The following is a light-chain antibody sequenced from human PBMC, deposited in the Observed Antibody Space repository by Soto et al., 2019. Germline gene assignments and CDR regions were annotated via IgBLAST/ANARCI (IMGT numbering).Light chain of an antibody. CDR2: VVS. CDR1: SSDVGGYNY. J-gene: IGLJ2*01. Sequence: QSALTQPRSVSGSPGQSVTISCTGTSSDVGGYNYVSWYQQHPGKAPKLMIYVVSKLPSGVPDRFSGSKFGNTASLTISGLQAEYEADYYCCSYAGSYTVVFGGGTKLTVL. V-gene: IGLV2-11*01. CDR3: CSYAGSYTVV.